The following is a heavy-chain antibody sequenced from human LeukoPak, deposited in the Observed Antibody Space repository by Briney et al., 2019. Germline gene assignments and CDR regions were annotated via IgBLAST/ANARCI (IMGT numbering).Heavy chain of an antibody. D-gene: IGHD5-24*01. V-gene: IGHV3-23*01. CDR2: IIPSGHTT. CDR3: AKDDRWLQFCC. CDR1: GFTFSSHG. Sequence: GGSLRLSCVASGFTFSSHGMNWVRQAPGKGLEWVSGIIPSGHTTYYADSVRGRFTISRDDSRNTVYLQMNSLRAEDTAVYYCAKDDRWLQFCCWGQGTLVTVSA. J-gene: IGHJ4*02.